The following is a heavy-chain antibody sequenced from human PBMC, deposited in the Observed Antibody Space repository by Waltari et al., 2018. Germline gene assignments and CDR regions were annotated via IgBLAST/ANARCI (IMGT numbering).Heavy chain of an antibody. D-gene: IGHD4-17*01. Sequence: QVQLVQSGAEVKKPGSSVKVSCKASGGTFSSYAISWVRQAPGQGLEWMGRIIPIFGTANYAQKFQGRVTITTDESTSTAYMELSSLRSEDTAVYYCASLDRSGGGAGDYGSVDWYFDLWGRGTLVTVSS. CDR2: IIPIFGTA. CDR3: ASLDRSGGGAGDYGSVDWYFDL. V-gene: IGHV1-69*05. CDR1: GGTFSSYA. J-gene: IGHJ2*01.